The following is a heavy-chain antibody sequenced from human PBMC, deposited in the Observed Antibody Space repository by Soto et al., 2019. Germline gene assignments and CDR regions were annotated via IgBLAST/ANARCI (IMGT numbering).Heavy chain of an antibody. V-gene: IGHV3-33*01. Sequence: GGSLRLSCAASGFTFSSNGMHWVRQAPGKGLEWVAVIWYDGSNKYYADSVKGRFTISRDNSKNTLYLQMNSLRAEDTAVYYCGRAQGIAARVAHYYYGMDVWGQGTTVTVSS. D-gene: IGHD6-6*01. CDR3: GRAQGIAARVAHYYYGMDV. CDR1: GFTFSSNG. J-gene: IGHJ6*02. CDR2: IWYDGSNK.